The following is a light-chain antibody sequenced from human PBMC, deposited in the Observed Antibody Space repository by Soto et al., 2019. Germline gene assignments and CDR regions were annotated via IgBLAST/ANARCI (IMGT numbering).Light chain of an antibody. CDR1: QSISSW. CDR3: QQYNSYPYT. Sequence: DIQMTQSPSTLSASVGDRVTITCRASQSISSWLAWYQQKPGKAPKFLIYDASSLESGVPSRFSGSGSGTDFTLTISSLQPDDFATYFCQQYNSYPYTFGQGTKVDIK. CDR2: DAS. V-gene: IGKV1-5*01. J-gene: IGKJ2*01.